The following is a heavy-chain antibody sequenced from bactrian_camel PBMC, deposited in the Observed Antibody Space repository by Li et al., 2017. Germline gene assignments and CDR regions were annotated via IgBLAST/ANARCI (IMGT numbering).Heavy chain of an antibody. CDR2: IDKTGSP. CDR3: AEGRGSRGEHCYSLNY. D-gene: IGHD6*01. CDR1: EPPSPGYC. V-gene: IGHV3S67*01. Sequence: DVQLVESGGGSVQPGVSLRLSCAISEPPSPGYCVGWFRQAPGQGREGVAAIDKTGSPTYSYSVMGRFTISRDSAKNTVYLQMNNLQPEDTATYYCAEGRGSRGEHCYSLNYWGQGTQVTVS. J-gene: IGHJ4*01.